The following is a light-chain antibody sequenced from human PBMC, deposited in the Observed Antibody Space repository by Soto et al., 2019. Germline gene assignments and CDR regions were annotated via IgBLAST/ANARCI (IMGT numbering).Light chain of an antibody. CDR1: SSDVGGYDY. V-gene: IGLV2-8*01. CDR3: SSYAGSNTHV. CDR2: EVN. Sequence: QSALTQPPSASGSPEQSVAISCTGTSSDVGGYDYVSWYQQFPGKAPKLIIREVNKRPSGVPHRFSGSKSGNTASLTVSGLQAEDEADYYCSSYAGSNTHVFGTGTKLTVL. J-gene: IGLJ1*01.